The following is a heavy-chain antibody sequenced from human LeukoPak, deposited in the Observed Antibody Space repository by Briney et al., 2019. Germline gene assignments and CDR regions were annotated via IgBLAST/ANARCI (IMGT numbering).Heavy chain of an antibody. CDR2: ISGGTGTP. Sequence: SGRSLRLSHAASGFSFSNYDMSWVRQAPGKGLEWVSGISGGTGTPFYADSVKGRFTISRDNSKNTLYLQMSSLRGEDTAVYYCAKRRTTVITMDYFDYWGQGTLVTVSS. J-gene: IGHJ4*02. CDR1: GFSFSNYD. D-gene: IGHD4-17*01. CDR3: AKRRTTVITMDYFDY. V-gene: IGHV3-23*01.